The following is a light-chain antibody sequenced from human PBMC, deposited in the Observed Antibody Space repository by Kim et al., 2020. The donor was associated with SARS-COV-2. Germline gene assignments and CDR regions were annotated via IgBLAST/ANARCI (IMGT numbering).Light chain of an antibody. CDR2: QDS. CDR3: QAWDSSTASWV. V-gene: IGLV3-1*01. J-gene: IGLJ3*02. CDR1: KLGDKY. Sequence: PGQTASITYSGDKLGDKYACWYQQKPGQSPLLVIYQDSKRPSGIPERFSGSNSGNTATLTISGTQAMDEADYYCQAWDSSTASWVFGGGTQLTVL.